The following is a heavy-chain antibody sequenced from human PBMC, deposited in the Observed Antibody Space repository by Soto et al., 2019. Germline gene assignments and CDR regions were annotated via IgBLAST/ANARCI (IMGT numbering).Heavy chain of an antibody. D-gene: IGHD3-16*01. J-gene: IGHJ4*02. CDR1: GFTFSDYW. V-gene: IGHV3-74*01. Sequence: GGSLRLSCAASGFTFSDYWMHWVRQDPGKGLVWVSHIDSDGSTTNYADSVKGRFTISRDNAKNTLYLQMNSLRAEDTAVYYCARDWGYPGYFDYWGQGALVTVCS. CDR3: ARDWGYPGYFDY. CDR2: IDSDGSTT.